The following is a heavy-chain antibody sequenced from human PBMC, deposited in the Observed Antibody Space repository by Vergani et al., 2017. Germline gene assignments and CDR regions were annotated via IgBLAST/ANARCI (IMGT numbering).Heavy chain of an antibody. D-gene: IGHD7-27*01. CDR2: ISSSGSAS. CDR1: GFSFSDYY. Sequence: QVQLEESGGGLVKPGGSLRLSCAASGFSFSDYYMSWIRQAPGKGLEWISYISSSGSASYYGDSVKGRFTISRDNAKNSVYLQMNSLRGEDTSVYYCARTPELGDWYFELWGRGTMLTVSS. V-gene: IGHV3-11*04. CDR3: ARTPELGDWYFEL. J-gene: IGHJ2*01.